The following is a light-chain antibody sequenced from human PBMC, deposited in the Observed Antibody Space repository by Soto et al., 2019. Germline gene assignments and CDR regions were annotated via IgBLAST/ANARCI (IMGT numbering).Light chain of an antibody. V-gene: IGKV3-20*01. CDR2: GAS. Sequence: EIVLTQSPGTLSLSPGERATLSFSSSQSVSSSYLAWYQQKPGQAPRLLIYGASSRATGIPDRFSGSGSGTDFTLTISRLEPVDFAVYYCQYYGNSPLTFGQGTKVDIK. CDR3: QYYGNSPLT. CDR1: QSVSSSY. J-gene: IGKJ1*01.